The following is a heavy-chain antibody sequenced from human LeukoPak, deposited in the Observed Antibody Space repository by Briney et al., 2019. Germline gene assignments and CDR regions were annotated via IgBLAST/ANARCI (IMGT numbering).Heavy chain of an antibody. D-gene: IGHD6-13*01. CDR3: ARGGSSSSLNHFDY. J-gene: IGHJ4*02. V-gene: IGHV4-59*01. CDR2: IYYSGST. CDR1: GGSISSYY. Sequence: PSETLSLTCTVSGGSISSYYWSWIRQPPGAGLEWIGYIYYSGSTNYNPSLKSRVTLSVDTSKNQSSLNLSSVTAADTAVYYCARGGSSSSLNHFDYWGQGTLVTVSS.